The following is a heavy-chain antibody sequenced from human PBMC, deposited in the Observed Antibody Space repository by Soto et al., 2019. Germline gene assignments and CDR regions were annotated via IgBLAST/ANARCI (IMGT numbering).Heavy chain of an antibody. Sequence: GGSLRLSCAASGFIFSDAWMSWVRQGPGKGLEWVGRIKSKSSGGTADHAAPVKGRFTVSRDDSKNTLYLQMNSLKTGDTGLYYCITEGYSYGHHSIDSWGRGXLVTVSS. CDR2: IKSKSSGGTA. CDR1: GFIFSDAW. CDR3: ITEGYSYGHHSIDS. D-gene: IGHD2-15*01. V-gene: IGHV3-15*01. J-gene: IGHJ4*02.